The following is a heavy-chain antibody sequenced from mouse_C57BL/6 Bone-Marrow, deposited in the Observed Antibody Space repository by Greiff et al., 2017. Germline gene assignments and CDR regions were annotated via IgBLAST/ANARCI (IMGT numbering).Heavy chain of an antibody. CDR1: GFNIKDDY. CDR3: TTKRIYDDYDGDDPGFAY. J-gene: IGHJ3*01. CDR2: IDPENGDT. Sequence: VQLQQSGAELVRPGASVKLSCTASGFNIKDDYMHWVKQRPEQGLEWIGWIDPENGDTEYASKFQGKATITADPSSNTAYLQLSSLTSEDTAVYYCTTKRIYDDYDGDDPGFAYWGQGTLVTVSA. V-gene: IGHV14-4*01. D-gene: IGHD2-4*01.